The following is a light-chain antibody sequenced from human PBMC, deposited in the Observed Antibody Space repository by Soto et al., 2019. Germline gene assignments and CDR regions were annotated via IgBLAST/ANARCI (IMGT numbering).Light chain of an antibody. Sequence: QSALTQPASVSGSPGQSITISCTGTSSDVGSSNLVSWYQQHPGKAPKLIIYEGSRRPSGVSGRFSGSMSGNTASLTISGLQAEDEADYYCCSSARSSTSYVFGTGTKVTVL. J-gene: IGLJ1*01. CDR3: CSSARSSTSYV. CDR1: SSDVGSSNL. V-gene: IGLV2-23*01. CDR2: EGS.